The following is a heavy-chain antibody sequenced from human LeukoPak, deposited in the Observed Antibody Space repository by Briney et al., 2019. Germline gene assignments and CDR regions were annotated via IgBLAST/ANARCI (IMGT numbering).Heavy chain of an antibody. D-gene: IGHD3-10*01. CDR2: VSNTGVST. J-gene: IGHJ4*02. CDR1: GFTFSSFA. CDR3: VKDDSYYYDSGIYPY. Sequence: GGSLRLSCSASGFTFSSFALHWVRQAPGKGLEYVSGVSNTGVSTYYADSVTGRFTISRDNSKNTLYLQMGSLRAKDTAIYYCVKDDSYYYDSGIYPYWGQGTLVTVSS. V-gene: IGHV3-64D*06.